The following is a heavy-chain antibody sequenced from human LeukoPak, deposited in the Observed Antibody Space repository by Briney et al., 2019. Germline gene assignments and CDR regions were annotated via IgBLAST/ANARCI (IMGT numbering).Heavy chain of an antibody. CDR1: GFTFSTYS. CDR2: ISSSSSYI. CDR3: AKTSVVGATGY. V-gene: IGHV3-21*04. Sequence: PGGSLRLSCAASGFTFSTYSMNWVRQAPGKGLEWVSCISSSSSYIYYADSVKGRFTISRDNAKNSLYLQMDSLRAEDTAVYYCAKTSVVGATGYWGQGTLVTVSS. J-gene: IGHJ4*02. D-gene: IGHD1-26*01.